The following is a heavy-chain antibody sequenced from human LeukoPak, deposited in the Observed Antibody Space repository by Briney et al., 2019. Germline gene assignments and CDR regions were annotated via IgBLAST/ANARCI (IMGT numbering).Heavy chain of an antibody. V-gene: IGHV1-2*02. CDR3: ASSMSSYYDSSGYEAAFDI. CDR1: GYTFTGYY. CDR2: INPNSGGT. J-gene: IGHJ3*02. D-gene: IGHD3-22*01. Sequence: ASVKVSCKASGYTFTGYYMHWVRQAPGQGLEWMGWINPNSGGTNYAQKFQGRVTMTRDTSISTAYMELSMLRSDDTAVYYCASSMSSYYDSSGYEAAFDIWGQGTMVTVSS.